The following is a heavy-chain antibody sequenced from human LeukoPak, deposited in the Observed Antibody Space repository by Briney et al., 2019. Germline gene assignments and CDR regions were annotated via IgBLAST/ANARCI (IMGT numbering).Heavy chain of an antibody. V-gene: IGHV3-23*01. J-gene: IGHJ4*02. CDR3: AKSDRYSDYGGLDY. D-gene: IGHD4-11*01. CDR2: ISGSGGST. Sequence: PGGSLRLSCAASGFTFSSYAMSWVRQAPGKGLEWVSAISGSGGSTYYADSVKGRFTISRDNSKNTLYLKMNSLRAEDTAVYYCAKSDRYSDYGGLDYWGQGTLVTVSS. CDR1: GFTFSSYA.